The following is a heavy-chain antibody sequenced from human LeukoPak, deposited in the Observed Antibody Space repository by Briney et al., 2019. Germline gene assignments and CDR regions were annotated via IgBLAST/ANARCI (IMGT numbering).Heavy chain of an antibody. CDR2: IYTSGST. J-gene: IGHJ4*02. CDR3: ARELPDYYGSGSYYNPYYFDY. V-gene: IGHV4-4*07. D-gene: IGHD3-10*01. CDR1: GGSISSYY. Sequence: PSETLSLTCTVSGGSISSYYWSWIRQPAGKGLEWIGRIYTSGSTNYNPSLKSRVTMSVDTSKNQFSLKLSSVTAADTAVYYCARELPDYYGSGSYYNPYYFDYWGQGTLVTVSS.